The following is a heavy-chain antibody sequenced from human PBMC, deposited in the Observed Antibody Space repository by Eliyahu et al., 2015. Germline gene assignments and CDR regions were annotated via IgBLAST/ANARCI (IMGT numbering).Heavy chain of an antibody. J-gene: IGHJ3*02. D-gene: IGHD2-2*02. CDR2: IIPIVGIT. V-gene: IGHV1-69*04. Sequence: QVQLVQSGAEVKKPGSSVKVSCKASGGTXSSYAXSWGRQGPRQGLEWMGRIIPIVGITNYAQKFQGRVTITADKSTSTVYMELSSLRSEDTAVYYCARPGYCSSTTCYSPDDDAFDIWGQGTMVTVSS. CDR3: ARPGYCSSTTCYSPDDDAFDI. CDR1: GGTXSSYA.